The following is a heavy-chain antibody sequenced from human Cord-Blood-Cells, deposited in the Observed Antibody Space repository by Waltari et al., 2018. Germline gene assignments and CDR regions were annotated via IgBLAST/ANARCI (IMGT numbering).Heavy chain of an antibody. CDR2: INHSGST. CDR3: ARGLGAADAFDI. CDR1: GGSFRGYY. Sequence: QVQLQQWGAGLLKPSETLSLTCAVYGGSFRGYYWSWIRQPPGKGLEWIGEINHSGSTNYNPSLKSRVTISVDTSKNQFSLKLSSVTAADTAVYYCARGLGAADAFDIWGQGTMVTVSS. J-gene: IGHJ3*02. D-gene: IGHD3-16*01. V-gene: IGHV4-34*01.